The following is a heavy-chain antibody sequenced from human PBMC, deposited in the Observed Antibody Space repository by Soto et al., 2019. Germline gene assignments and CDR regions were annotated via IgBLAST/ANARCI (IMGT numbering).Heavy chain of an antibody. CDR3: AKDILWFGEGYYYGMDV. CDR2: ISWDGGST. D-gene: IGHD3-10*01. CDR1: GFTFDDYT. V-gene: IGHV3-43*01. J-gene: IGHJ6*02. Sequence: GGSLRLSCAASGFTFDDYTMHWVRQAPGKGLEWVSLISWDGGSTYYADSVKGRFTISRDNSKNSLYLQMNSLRTEDTALYYCAKDILWFGEGYYYGMDVWGQGTTVTVSS.